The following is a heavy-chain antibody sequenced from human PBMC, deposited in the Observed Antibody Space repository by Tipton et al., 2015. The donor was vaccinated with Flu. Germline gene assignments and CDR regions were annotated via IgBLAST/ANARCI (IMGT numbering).Heavy chain of an antibody. D-gene: IGHD3-10*01. V-gene: IGHV1-69*01. CDR2: VNPFFGPP. J-gene: IGHJ6*03. CDR3: ARDRAPGLERLDYFYMDV. CDR1: GGTFDTYS. Sequence: QLVQSGAEVKKPGSSVKVSCKASGGTFDTYSITWVRQAPGQGLEWMGGVNPFFGPPKYAPKFQDRVTIDADDSTSTAYMELRGLRFDDTAVYFCARDRAPGLERLDYFYMDVWGNGTTVTVSS.